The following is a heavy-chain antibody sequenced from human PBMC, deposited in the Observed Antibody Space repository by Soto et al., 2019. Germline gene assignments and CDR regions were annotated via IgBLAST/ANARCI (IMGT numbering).Heavy chain of an antibody. CDR2: IYWDDDK. D-gene: IGHD3-16*01. V-gene: IGHV2-5*02. CDR1: GFSLTSRPVG. Sequence: QITLKESGPTLVKPTQTLTLTCTFSGFSLTSRPVGVGWVRQPPGKALEWLAFIYWDDDKRYSPSLRSTLTVTKXXSXNRXVLTLTNMDPVDTATYYCAHRRNYDGSWNEGVFDYWGQGILVTVSS. CDR3: AHRRNYDGSWNEGVFDY. J-gene: IGHJ4*02.